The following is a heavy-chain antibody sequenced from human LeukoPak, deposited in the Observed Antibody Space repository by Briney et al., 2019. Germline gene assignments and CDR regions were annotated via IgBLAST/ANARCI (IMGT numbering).Heavy chain of an antibody. J-gene: IGHJ4*02. V-gene: IGHV4-34*01. CDR2: INHSGST. D-gene: IGHD3-10*01. CDR1: GGSFSGYY. CDR3: ARSLPWFGENGFDY. Sequence: SETLSLTCAVYGGSFSGYYWSWIRQPPGKGLEWIGEINHSGSTNYNPSLKSRVTISVDTSKNQFSLKLSSVTAADTAVYYCARSLPWFGENGFDYWGQGTLVTVSS.